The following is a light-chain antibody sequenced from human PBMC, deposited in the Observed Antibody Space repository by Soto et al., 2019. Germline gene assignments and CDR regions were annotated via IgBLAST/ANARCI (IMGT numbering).Light chain of an antibody. V-gene: IGKV3-20*01. J-gene: IGKJ2*01. CDR3: QHYGGSSL. CDR2: GAF. Sequence: EIVLTQSPGTLSLSPGEIAALSCRASQYISSAHLAWYQQKPGRSPRLLLYGAFNRATGIPDRFSGTGSGKDFTLTISRLEPDDLAVYYCQHYGGSSLFGPGTKLEIK. CDR1: QYISSAH.